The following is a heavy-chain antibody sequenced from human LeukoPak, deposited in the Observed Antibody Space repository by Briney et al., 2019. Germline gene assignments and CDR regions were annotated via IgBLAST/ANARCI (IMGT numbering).Heavy chain of an antibody. D-gene: IGHD2-15*01. CDR2: ISYDGSNK. CDR1: GFTFSSYG. V-gene: IGHV3-30*18. CDR3: AKGDCSGGSCYAIGHYFDY. Sequence: GGSLRLSCAASGFTFSSYGMHWVRQAPGKGLEWVAVISYDGSNKYYADSVKGRFTISRDNSKNTLYLQMNSLRAEDTGVYYCAKGDCSGGSCYAIGHYFDYWGQGTLVTVSS. J-gene: IGHJ4*02.